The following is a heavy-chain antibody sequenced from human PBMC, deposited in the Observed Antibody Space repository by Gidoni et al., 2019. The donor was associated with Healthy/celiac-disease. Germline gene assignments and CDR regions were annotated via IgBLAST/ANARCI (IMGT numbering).Heavy chain of an antibody. Sequence: QVQLVESGGGVVQPGRCLRLSCAASGFTFSRYGMDWVRQAPGKGLEWVAVISYDGSNKYYADSLKCRFTISRDNSKNTLYLQMNSLRAEDTAVYYCAKGGYSSSWYGPLVYYYGMDVWGQGTTVTVSS. CDR2: ISYDGSNK. V-gene: IGHV3-30*18. D-gene: IGHD6-13*01. CDR3: AKGGYSSSWYGPLVYYYGMDV. J-gene: IGHJ6*02. CDR1: GFTFSRYG.